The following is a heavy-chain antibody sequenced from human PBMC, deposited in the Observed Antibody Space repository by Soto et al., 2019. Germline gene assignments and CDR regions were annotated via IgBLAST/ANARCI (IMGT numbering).Heavy chain of an antibody. CDR2: VYLSGIT. Sequence: SETLSLTCAVSGSSINSVYHWGWIRQPPGKGLEWIGSVYLSGITYYNPSLQSRVTMSVDTSKNQFSLKLSSVTAADTAMYFCARDDRDTTSPIFDYWGQGILVTASS. V-gene: IGHV4-38-2*02. CDR3: ARDDRDTTSPIFDY. D-gene: IGHD3-16*02. CDR1: GSSINSVYH. J-gene: IGHJ4*02.